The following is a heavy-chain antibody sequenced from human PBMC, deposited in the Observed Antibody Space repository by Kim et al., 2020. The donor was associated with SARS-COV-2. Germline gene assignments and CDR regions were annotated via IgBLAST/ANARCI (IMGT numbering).Heavy chain of an antibody. CDR3: ARDYDFWSGPVVYFDY. J-gene: IGHJ4*02. D-gene: IGHD3-3*01. Sequence: VKGRFTISRDNAKNSLYLQMHSLRAEDTAVYYCARDYDFWSGPVVYFDYWGQGTLVTISS. V-gene: IGHV3-11*06.